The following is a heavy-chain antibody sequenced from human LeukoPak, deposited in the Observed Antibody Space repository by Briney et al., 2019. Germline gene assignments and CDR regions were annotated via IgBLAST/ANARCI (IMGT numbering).Heavy chain of an antibody. V-gene: IGHV3-9*01. D-gene: IGHD6-6*01. CDR1: GFTFDDYA. CDR3: AKGSQLVHYFDY. CDR2: ISWNSGSI. Sequence: SLRLSCAASGFTFDDYAMHWVRQAPGKGLEWVSGISWNSGSIGYADSVKGRFTISRDNAKNSLYLQMNSLRAEDTALYYCAKGSQLVHYFDYWGQETLVTVSS. J-gene: IGHJ4*02.